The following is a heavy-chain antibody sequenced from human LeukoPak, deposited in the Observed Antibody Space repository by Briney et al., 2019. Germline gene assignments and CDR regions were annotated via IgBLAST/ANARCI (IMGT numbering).Heavy chain of an antibody. V-gene: IGHV3-7*01. CDR2: IKQDGSET. CDR3: ARAPMTTVSRFDY. J-gene: IGHJ4*02. D-gene: IGHD4-17*01. Sequence: GGSLRLSCAASGFTFSSYWMTWVRQAPGKGLQWVANIKQDGSETYYVDSVKGRFTISRDNAKHSLYLQMNSLRAEDTAVYYCARAPMTTVSRFDYWGQGTLVTVSS. CDR1: GFTFSSYW.